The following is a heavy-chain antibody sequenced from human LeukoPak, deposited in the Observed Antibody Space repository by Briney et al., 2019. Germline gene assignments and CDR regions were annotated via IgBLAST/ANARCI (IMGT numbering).Heavy chain of an antibody. CDR1: GVIFSSYA. CDR3: ARSLRNAFDI. Sequence: GGSLRLSCAASGVIFSSYAMSWVRQAPGKGLEWVSSISGSGGSIYYADSVKGRFTISGDNSKNTLYLQMNSLRAEDTAVYYCARSLRNAFDIWGQGTMVTVSS. V-gene: IGHV3-23*01. J-gene: IGHJ3*02. D-gene: IGHD3-3*01. CDR2: ISGSGGSI.